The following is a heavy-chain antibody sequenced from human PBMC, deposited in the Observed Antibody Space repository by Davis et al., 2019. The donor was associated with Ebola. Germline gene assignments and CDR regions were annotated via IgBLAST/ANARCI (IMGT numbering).Heavy chain of an antibody. CDR1: GGSISSYY. CDR2: IYYSGST. J-gene: IGHJ4*02. CDR3: ARLGIAAAGNFNLLPGHFDY. V-gene: IGHV4-59*08. Sequence: MPSETLSLTCTVSGGSISSYYWSWIRQPPGKGLEWIGYIYYSGSTNYNPSLKSRVTISVDTSKNQFSLKLSSVTAADTAVYYCARLGIAAAGNFNLLPGHFDYWGQGTLVTVSS. D-gene: IGHD6-13*01.